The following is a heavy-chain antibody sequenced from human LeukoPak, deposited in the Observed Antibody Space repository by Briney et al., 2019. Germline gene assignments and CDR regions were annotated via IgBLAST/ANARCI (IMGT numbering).Heavy chain of an antibody. J-gene: IGHJ4*02. Sequence: GASVKVSCKASGYTFTSYYMHWVRQAPGQGLEWMGIINPSGGSTSYAQKFQGRVTMTRDTSTSTAYMELRSLRADDTAVYYCARDGHRRYYYESSGYYRGDYWGQGTLVTVSS. V-gene: IGHV1-46*01. CDR1: GYTFTSYY. CDR2: INPSGGST. CDR3: ARDGHRRYYYESSGYYRGDY. D-gene: IGHD3-22*01.